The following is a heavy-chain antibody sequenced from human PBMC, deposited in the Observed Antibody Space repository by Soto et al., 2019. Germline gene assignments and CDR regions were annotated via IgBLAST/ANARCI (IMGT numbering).Heavy chain of an antibody. CDR1: GGSISSTSYY. J-gene: IGHJ4*02. CDR2: VYYSGHT. CDR3: ARLVVAGTRSVY. Sequence: QLQLQGSGPGLVKPSETLSLTCTVSGGSISSTSYYWGWIRQPAGKRLELIGSVYYSGHTYYNPSLNCRVPISISTSRNQFSLRLTSVTGADTALYYCARLVVAGTRSVYWGQGILVTVSS. V-gene: IGHV4-39*01. D-gene: IGHD6-19*01.